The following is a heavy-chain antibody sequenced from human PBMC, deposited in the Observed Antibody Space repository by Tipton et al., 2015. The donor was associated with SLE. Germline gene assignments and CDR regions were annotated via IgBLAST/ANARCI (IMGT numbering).Heavy chain of an antibody. D-gene: IGHD6-19*01. V-gene: IGHV4-61*01. Sequence: TLSLTCTVSGGSISSGNFYWGWIRQPPGKGLEWIGYLYYTGSTNYNPSLKSRLTISLDTSKNQFSLKLNSVTAADTAVYFCARVPREAGWFDPWGQGTLVTVSS. CDR3: ARVPREAGWFDP. CDR2: LYYTGST. J-gene: IGHJ5*02. CDR1: GGSISSGNFY.